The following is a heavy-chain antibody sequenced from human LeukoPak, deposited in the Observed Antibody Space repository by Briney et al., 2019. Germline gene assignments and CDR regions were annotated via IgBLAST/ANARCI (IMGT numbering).Heavy chain of an antibody. CDR3: TRENSPFCPFAF. D-gene: IGHD2/OR15-2a*01. J-gene: IGHJ4*02. CDR2: IAHDGTR. V-gene: IGHV4-4*02. CDR1: GGSIDSTNY. Sequence: SETLSLTCGVSGGSIDSTNYWSWVRQPPGRGLEWIGEIAHDGTRNYNSSLRRRVAISLDRANNYFSLSLTAVTAADTALYYCTRENSPFCPFAFWGQGVLVTVSS.